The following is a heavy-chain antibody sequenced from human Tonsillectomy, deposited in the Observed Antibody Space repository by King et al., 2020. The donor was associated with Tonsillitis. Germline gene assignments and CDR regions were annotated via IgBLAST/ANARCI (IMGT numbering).Heavy chain of an antibody. D-gene: IGHD3-10*01. V-gene: IGHV4-34*01. Sequence: VQLQQWGAGLLKPSETLSLTCAVYGGSFSDYYWSWIRQPPGKGLEWIGDTSHSGSTNYNPSLKSRVTISVDTSKNQFSLNVSSVTAADTAVYYCASISEGFYHGTCTHNASNCFDPWGQGTLVTVSS. CDR1: GGSFSDYY. CDR2: TSHSGST. CDR3: ASISEGFYHGTCTHNASNCFDP. J-gene: IGHJ5*02.